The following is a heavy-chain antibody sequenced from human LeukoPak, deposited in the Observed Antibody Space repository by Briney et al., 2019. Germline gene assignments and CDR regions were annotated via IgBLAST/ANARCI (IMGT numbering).Heavy chain of an antibody. Sequence: ASVKVSCKTSGYSFILYGISWVRQAPGQGPEWMGWISTSTGDTKYTQKFQGRVTITADESTSTAYMELSSLRSEDTAVYYCARDQLWPGIAASAPYYFDYWGQGTLVNVSS. CDR1: GYSFILYG. D-gene: IGHD6-13*01. CDR2: ISTSTGDT. J-gene: IGHJ4*02. CDR3: ARDQLWPGIAASAPYYFDY. V-gene: IGHV1-18*01.